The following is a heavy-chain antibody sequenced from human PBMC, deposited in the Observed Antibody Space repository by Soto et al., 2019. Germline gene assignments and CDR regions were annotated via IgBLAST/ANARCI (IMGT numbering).Heavy chain of an antibody. J-gene: IGHJ4*02. CDR2: ISGSGGST. D-gene: IGHD3-22*01. CDR1: GFTFSSYA. Sequence: LRLSCAASGFTFSSYAMSWVRQAPGKGLEWVSAISGSGGSTYYADSVKGRFTISRDNSKNTLYLQMNSLRAEDTAVYYCARPYDSSGYYYDYWGQGTLVTVSS. CDR3: ARPYDSSGYYYDY. V-gene: IGHV3-23*01.